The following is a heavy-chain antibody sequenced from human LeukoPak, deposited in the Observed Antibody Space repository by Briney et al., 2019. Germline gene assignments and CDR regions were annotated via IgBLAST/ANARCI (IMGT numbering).Heavy chain of an antibody. Sequence: GGSLRLSCAASGFTFSNYWMSWVRQAPGKGLEWVANIKRDGSDKYYVVSVEGRFTISRDNAKNSLFLQMSGLRAEDTAMYYCARALYNSGWYPDYFDSWGQGTLVTVSS. CDR1: GFTFSNYW. V-gene: IGHV3-7*01. J-gene: IGHJ4*02. CDR2: IKRDGSDK. CDR3: ARALYNSGWYPDYFDS. D-gene: IGHD6-13*01.